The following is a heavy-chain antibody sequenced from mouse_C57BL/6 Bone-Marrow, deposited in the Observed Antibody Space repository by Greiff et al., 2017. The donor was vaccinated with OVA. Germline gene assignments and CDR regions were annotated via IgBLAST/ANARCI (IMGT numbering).Heavy chain of an antibody. V-gene: IGHV2-9*01. Sequence: VMLVESGPGLVAPSQSLSITCTVSGFSFTSYGVDWVRQPPGKGLEWLGVIWGGGSTNYNSALMSRLSISKDNSKSQVFLKMNSLQTDDTAMYYCAAHLLLRGSYAMDYWGQGTSVTVSS. CDR1: GFSFTSYG. CDR3: AAHLLLRGSYAMDY. D-gene: IGHD1-1*01. J-gene: IGHJ4*01. CDR2: IWGGGST.